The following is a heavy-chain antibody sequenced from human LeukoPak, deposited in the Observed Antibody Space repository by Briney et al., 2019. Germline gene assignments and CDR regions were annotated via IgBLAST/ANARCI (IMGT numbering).Heavy chain of an antibody. CDR1: GGSISSYY. J-gene: IGHJ4*02. Sequence: PSETLSLTCTVSGGSISSYYWSWIRQPPGKGLEWIGYIYYSGSTNYNPSLKSRVTISVDTSKNQFSLKLSSVTAADTAVYYCARLVPAASYFDYWGQGTLVTASS. CDR2: IYYSGST. CDR3: ARLVPAASYFDY. D-gene: IGHD2-2*01. V-gene: IGHV4-59*08.